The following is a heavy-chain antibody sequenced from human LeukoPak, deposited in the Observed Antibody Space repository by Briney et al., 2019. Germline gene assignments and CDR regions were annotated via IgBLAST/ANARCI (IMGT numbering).Heavy chain of an antibody. D-gene: IGHD5-18*01. V-gene: IGHV3-7*03. J-gene: IGHJ4*02. CDR3: ARDHNYGSDY. CDR1: GLTGSHNY. Sequence: GGSLRLSCAASGLTGSHNYVSWVRQAPGKGLEWVANIKEDGSEKYYVDSVKGRFTISRDSAKSSLYLQMNSLRVEDTAVYYCARDHNYGSDYWGQGTLVTVSS. CDR2: IKEDGSEK.